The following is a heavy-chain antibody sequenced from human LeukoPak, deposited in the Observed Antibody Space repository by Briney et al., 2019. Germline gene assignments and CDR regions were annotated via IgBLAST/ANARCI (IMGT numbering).Heavy chain of an antibody. CDR2: LSFDGSNE. CDR3: AREEHDYVWGSYRYYYYYGIDV. V-gene: IGHV3-30*02. J-gene: IGHJ6*02. CDR1: GFIFSNDA. Sequence: PGGSLRLSCAASGFIFSNDAMHWVRQSPGRGLEWVSFLSFDGSNEFYADSLKGRFTISRDNSKDTLYLQMDSLRAEDTALYYCAREEHDYVWGSYRYYYYYGIDVWGQGTTVTVSS. D-gene: IGHD3-16*02.